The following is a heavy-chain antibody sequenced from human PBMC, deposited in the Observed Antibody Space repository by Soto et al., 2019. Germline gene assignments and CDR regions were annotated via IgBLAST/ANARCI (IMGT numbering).Heavy chain of an antibody. V-gene: IGHV3-30-3*01. CDR3: VREADDYGDYIGP. CDR1: GFTFSSYA. D-gene: IGHD4-17*01. Sequence: QVQLVESGGGVVQPGRSLRLSCAASGFTFSSYAMHWVRQAPGKGLEWVAVISYDGSNKYYADSVKGRFTISRDNSKNTLYLQMNSLRAEDTAVYYCVREADDYGDYIGPWGQGTLVTVSS. J-gene: IGHJ5*02. CDR2: ISYDGSNK.